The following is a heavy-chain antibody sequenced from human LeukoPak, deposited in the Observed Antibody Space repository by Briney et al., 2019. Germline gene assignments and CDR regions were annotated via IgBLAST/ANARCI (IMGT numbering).Heavy chain of an antibody. CDR3: ARDLPPNYFDY. Sequence: SVKVSCKASGGIFSSYAIRWVRQAPGQGLEWMGRIIPILGIANYAQKFQGRVTITADKSTSTAYMDLSSLRSEDTAVYYCARDLPPNYFDYWGQGTLVTVSA. CDR1: GGIFSSYA. J-gene: IGHJ4*02. CDR2: IIPILGIA. V-gene: IGHV1-69*04.